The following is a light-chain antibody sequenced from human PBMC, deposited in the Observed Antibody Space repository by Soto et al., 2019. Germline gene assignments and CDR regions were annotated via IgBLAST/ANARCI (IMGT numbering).Light chain of an antibody. CDR3: MQGTHWAPYT. CDR1: QSLAYSDGNTY. Sequence: DVVMTQSPLSLPVTLGQPASISCRSSQSLAYSDGNTYLNWFQQRPGQSPRRLIYNVSNRDSGVPARFSGSGSGTDFTLKISRVEAEDVGVYYCMQGTHWAPYTFGQGTKLEIK. CDR2: NVS. V-gene: IGKV2-30*01. J-gene: IGKJ2*01.